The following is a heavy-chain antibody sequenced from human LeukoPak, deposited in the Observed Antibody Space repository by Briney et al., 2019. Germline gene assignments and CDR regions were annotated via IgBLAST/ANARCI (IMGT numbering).Heavy chain of an antibody. CDR2: ISAYNGNT. CDR1: GYTFTSYG. Sequence: ASVKVSCKASGYTFTSYGISWVRQAPGQGLERMGWISAYNGNTNYARKLQGRVTMTTDTSTSTAYMELRSLRSDDTAVYYCARSIPANYYYYGMDVWGQGTTVTVSS. CDR3: ARSIPANYYYYGMDV. D-gene: IGHD2-15*01. V-gene: IGHV1-18*01. J-gene: IGHJ6*02.